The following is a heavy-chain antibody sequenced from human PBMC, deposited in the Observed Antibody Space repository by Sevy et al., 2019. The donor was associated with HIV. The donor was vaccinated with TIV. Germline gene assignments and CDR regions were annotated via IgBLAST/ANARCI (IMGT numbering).Heavy chain of an antibody. CDR1: GLTFISFSSSS. CDR3: AKDVYDSSGYYPMGAFDI. V-gene: IGHV3-23*01. CDR2: VSGSGATT. J-gene: IGHJ3*02. D-gene: IGHD3-22*01. Sequence: GGSLRLSCAASGLTFISFSSSSMNWVRQAPGKGLEWVSGVSGSGATTLYADSVKGRFSISRDNSKNTLYLQINSLRAEDTAVYYCAKDVYDSSGYYPMGAFDIWGQGTMVTVSS.